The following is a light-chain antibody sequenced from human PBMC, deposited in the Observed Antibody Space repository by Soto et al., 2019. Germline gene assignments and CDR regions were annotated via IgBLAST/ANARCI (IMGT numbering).Light chain of an antibody. CDR2: DVS. CDR1: QSVCSF. Sequence: EIVLTQSPVTLSLSPGDRATLSCRPSQSVCSFLAWYQQKPGQPPRLLIYDVSNRAAGIPARLSGSGSGTDFTLTISSLEPEDFAVYYCQQRTDWPPVYTFGQGTKLEIK. CDR3: QQRTDWPPVYT. V-gene: IGKV3-11*01. J-gene: IGKJ2*01.